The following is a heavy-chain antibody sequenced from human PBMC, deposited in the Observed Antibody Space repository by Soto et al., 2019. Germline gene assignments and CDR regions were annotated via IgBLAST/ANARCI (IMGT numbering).Heavy chain of an antibody. CDR1: GYTFTSYA. J-gene: IGHJ4*02. D-gene: IGHD3-9*01. CDR3: ARGLRYFDWLQSAPYYFDY. V-gene: IGHV1-3*01. CDR2: INAGNGNT. Sequence: GASVKVSCEASGYTFTSYAMHCVRQAPGQRLEWVGWINAGNGNTKYSQKFQGRVTITRDTSASTAYMELSSLRSEDTAVYYCARGLRYFDWLQSAPYYFDYWGQGTLVTVSS.